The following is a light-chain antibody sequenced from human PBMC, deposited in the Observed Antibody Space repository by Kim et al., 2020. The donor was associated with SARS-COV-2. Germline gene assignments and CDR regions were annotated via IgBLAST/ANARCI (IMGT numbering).Light chain of an antibody. CDR1: QSVSRSY. J-gene: IGKJ2*01. V-gene: IGKV3-20*01. CDR2: GAS. CDR3: QQYGSSPPYT. Sequence: PGGRATLSCRASQSVSRSYLALYQQKPGQAPRLLIYGASSRATGIPDRFSGSGSGTDFTLTISRLEPEDFAVYYCQQYGSSPPYTFGQGTKLEI.